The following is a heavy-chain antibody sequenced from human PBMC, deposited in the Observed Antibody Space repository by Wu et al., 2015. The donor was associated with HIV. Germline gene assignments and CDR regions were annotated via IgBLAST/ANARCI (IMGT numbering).Heavy chain of an antibody. CDR3: ARAPXAFVAWELLSLGGDI. D-gene: IGHD1-26*01. V-gene: IGHV1-69*12. CDR1: GGTFSSYA. Sequence: QVQLVQSGAEVKKPGSSVKVSCKASGGTFSSYAISWVRQAPGQGLEWMGGIIPIFGTANYAQKFQGRVTITADESTSTAYMELSSLRSEDTAVYYCARAPXAFVAWELLSLGGDIWGQGTMVTVSS. J-gene: IGHJ3*02. CDR2: IIPIFGTA.